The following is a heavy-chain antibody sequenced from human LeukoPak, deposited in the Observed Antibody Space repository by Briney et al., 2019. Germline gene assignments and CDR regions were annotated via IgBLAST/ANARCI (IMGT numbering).Heavy chain of an antibody. Sequence: PGGSLRLSCAASGFSFDDYAMHWVRQAPGKGLEWVSLITWDGGSTYYADSVKGRFTISRDNSKNSLYLQMNSLRAEDTAVYYCAKRHYGDYGFFDYWGQGTLVTVSS. J-gene: IGHJ4*02. CDR1: GFSFDDYA. CDR3: AKRHYGDYGFFDY. D-gene: IGHD4-17*01. CDR2: ITWDGGST. V-gene: IGHV3-43D*03.